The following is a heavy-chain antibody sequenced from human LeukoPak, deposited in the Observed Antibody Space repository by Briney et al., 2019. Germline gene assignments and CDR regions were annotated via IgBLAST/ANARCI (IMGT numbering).Heavy chain of an antibody. CDR1: GGSFSSYY. Sequence: PSETLSLTCAVYGGSFSSYYWSWIRQPPGKGLEWIGYIYYSGSTNYNPSLKSRVTISVDTSKNQFSLKLSSVTAADTAVYYCARSEGYDSWSGYPYYYYGMDVWGQGTTVTVSS. V-gene: IGHV4-59*01. D-gene: IGHD3-3*01. J-gene: IGHJ6*02. CDR3: ARSEGYDSWSGYPYYYYGMDV. CDR2: IYYSGST.